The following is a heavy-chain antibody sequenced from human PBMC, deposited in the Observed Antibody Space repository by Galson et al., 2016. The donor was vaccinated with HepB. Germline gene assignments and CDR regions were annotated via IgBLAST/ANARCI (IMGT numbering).Heavy chain of an antibody. V-gene: IGHV4-4*02. CDR1: GGSISSSTW. Sequence: SETLSLTCAVSGGSISSSTWWTWVRQPPGKGLEWIGEIYQTESPNYNPSLKSRVTISIDKSKNQFSLKLTSVTAADTAVYYCARKPPPVAYYGLDVWGQGTAVTVSS. J-gene: IGHJ6*02. CDR3: ARKPPPVAYYGLDV. CDR2: IYQTESP.